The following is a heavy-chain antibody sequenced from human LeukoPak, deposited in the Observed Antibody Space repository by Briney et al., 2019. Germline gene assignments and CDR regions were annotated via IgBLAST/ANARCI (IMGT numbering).Heavy chain of an antibody. CDR3: ARINCSSTSCYGGYYYYYYGMDV. CDR1: GGTFSSYA. V-gene: IGHV1-69*13. CDR2: IIPIFGTA. D-gene: IGHD2-2*01. Sequence: SVKVSCKASGGTFSSYAISWVRQAPGQGLEWMGGIIPIFGTANYAQKFQGRVTITADESTSTAYMELSSLRSEDTAVYYCARINCSSTSCYGGYYYYYYGMDVWGKGTTVTVSS. J-gene: IGHJ6*04.